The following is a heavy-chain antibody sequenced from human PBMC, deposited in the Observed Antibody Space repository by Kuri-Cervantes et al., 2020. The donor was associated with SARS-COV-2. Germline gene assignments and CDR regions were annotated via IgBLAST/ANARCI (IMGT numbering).Heavy chain of an antibody. CDR3: ARDSLIYGGNSFDY. D-gene: IGHD4-23*01. CDR2: IYYSGST. Sequence: SETLSLTCTVSGGSISSGGYYWSWIRQHPGKGLEWIGYIYYSGSTYYNPSLKSRVTISVDTSKNQFSLKLSSVTAADTAVYYCARDSLIYGGNSFDYWGQGTLVTVSS. V-gene: IGHV4-31*03. J-gene: IGHJ4*02. CDR1: GGSISSGGYY.